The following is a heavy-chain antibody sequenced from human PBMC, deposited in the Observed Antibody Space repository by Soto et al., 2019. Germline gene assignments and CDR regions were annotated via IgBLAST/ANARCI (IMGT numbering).Heavy chain of an antibody. CDR1: GGSFSGYY. V-gene: IGHV4-34*01. Sequence: QVQLQQRGAGLLKPSETLSLTCAVYGGSFSGYYWSWIRQPPGKGLEWIGEINHSGSTNYNPSLKSRVTISVDTSKNQFSLKLSSVTAADTAVYYCARIHMVRGVISGVDYWGQGTLVTVSS. CDR3: ARIHMVRGVISGVDY. J-gene: IGHJ4*02. CDR2: INHSGST. D-gene: IGHD3-10*01.